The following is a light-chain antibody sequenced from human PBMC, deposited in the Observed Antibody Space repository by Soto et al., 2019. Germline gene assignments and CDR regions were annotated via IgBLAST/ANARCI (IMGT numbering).Light chain of an antibody. CDR2: GNS. CDR1: SSNIGAGYD. J-gene: IGLJ1*01. CDR3: QSYDISLSGQDV. Sequence: QSVLTQPPSVSGAPGQRVTISCTGSSSNIGAGYDVHWYQQLPGTAPKLLIYGNSNRPSGVPDRFSGSKSGTSASLAITGLQAEDEADYYCQSYDISLSGQDVFGTGTKLTVL. V-gene: IGLV1-40*01.